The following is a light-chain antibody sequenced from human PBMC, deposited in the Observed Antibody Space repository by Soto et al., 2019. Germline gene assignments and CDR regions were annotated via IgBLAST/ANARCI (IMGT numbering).Light chain of an antibody. Sequence: QSALTPPASVSGSPGHSITISCTGTTRDVGGYNYVSWYEQHPGKVPNLLIHEASNRPSGVSDRFSGSKSGNTASLTISGLQAEDEADYYCLSKTSSISYVFGTGTKVTVL. CDR2: EAS. J-gene: IGLJ1*01. V-gene: IGLV2-14*01. CDR1: TRDVGGYNY. CDR3: LSKTSSISYV.